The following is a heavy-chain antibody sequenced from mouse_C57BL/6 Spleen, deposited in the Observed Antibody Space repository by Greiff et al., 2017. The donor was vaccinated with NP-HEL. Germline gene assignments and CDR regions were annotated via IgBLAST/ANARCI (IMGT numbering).Heavy chain of an antibody. D-gene: IGHD3-2*02. J-gene: IGHJ4*01. CDR2: IYPGDGDT. Sequence: QVQLQQSGPELVKPGASVKISCKASGYAFSSSWMNWVKQRPGKGLEWIGRIYPGDGDTNYNGKFKGKATLTADKSSSTAYMQLRSLTSEDSAVYFCASTAQATGSFAMDYWGQGTSVTVSS. CDR1: GYAFSSSW. V-gene: IGHV1-82*01. CDR3: ASTAQATGSFAMDY.